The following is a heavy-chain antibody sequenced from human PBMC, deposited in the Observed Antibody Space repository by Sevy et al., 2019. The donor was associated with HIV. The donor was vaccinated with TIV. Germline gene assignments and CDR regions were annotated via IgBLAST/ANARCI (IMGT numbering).Heavy chain of an antibody. CDR3: VTVGLGYYCGAGYYQGDWFDP. CDR1: GYTLTKLS. V-gene: IGHV1-24*01. CDR2: FDPQNDET. D-gene: IGHD2-21*01. J-gene: IGHJ5*02. Sequence: ASVKVSCKVSGYTLTKLSMHWVRQAPGKGLEWMGSFDPQNDETIYEQKFQGRVTMTEDTSTDTGYMELSSLTSADTAMYYCVTVGLGYYCGAGYYQGDWFDPWGQGTLVTVSS.